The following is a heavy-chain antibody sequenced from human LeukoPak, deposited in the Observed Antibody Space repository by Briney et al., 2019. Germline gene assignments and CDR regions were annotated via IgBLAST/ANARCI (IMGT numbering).Heavy chain of an antibody. J-gene: IGHJ4*02. CDR3: AKGAYYYDSSGYFDY. V-gene: IGHV3-23*01. Sequence: GGSLRLSCAASGFTFSSYAMSWVRQAPGKGLEWVSAISGSGGSTYYADSVKGRFTISRDNSKNTLYLQMNSLRAEDAAVYYCAKGAYYYDSSGYFDYWGQGTLVTVSS. CDR2: ISGSGGST. CDR1: GFTFSSYA. D-gene: IGHD3-22*01.